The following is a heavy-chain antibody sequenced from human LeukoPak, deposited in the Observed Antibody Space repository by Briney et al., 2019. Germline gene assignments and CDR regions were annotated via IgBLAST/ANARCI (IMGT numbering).Heavy chain of an antibody. Sequence: PGGSLRLSCAASGFTFSSYWMHWVRQAPGKGLVWVSRISSDGSSTSYADSVKGRFTISRDNAKNTLYLQMNSLRAEDTAVYYCARGPHYYDKSVAFDIWGQGTMVTVSS. CDR3: ARGPHYYDKSVAFDI. V-gene: IGHV3-74*01. CDR2: ISSDGSST. D-gene: IGHD3-22*01. CDR1: GFTFSSYW. J-gene: IGHJ3*02.